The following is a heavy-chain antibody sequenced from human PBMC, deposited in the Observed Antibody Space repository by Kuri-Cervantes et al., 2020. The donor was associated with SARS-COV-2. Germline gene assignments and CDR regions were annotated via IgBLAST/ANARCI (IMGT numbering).Heavy chain of an antibody. J-gene: IGHJ4*02. D-gene: IGHD6-19*01. Sequence: SCTVSVGSISSGDYYWSWIRQPPGKGLEWIGYVYYSGSTYYNPSLKSRVTISVDTSKNQFSLKLSSVTAADTAVYYCARGIAVAGTFYFDYWGQGTLVTVSS. V-gene: IGHV4-30-4*01. CDR1: VGSISSGDYY. CDR3: ARGIAVAGTFYFDY. CDR2: VYYSGST.